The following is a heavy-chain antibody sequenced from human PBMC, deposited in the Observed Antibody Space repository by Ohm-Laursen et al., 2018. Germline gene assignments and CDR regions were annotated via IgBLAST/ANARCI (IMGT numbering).Heavy chain of an antibody. Sequence: SLRLSCTASGFIFSSYSVNWVRQAPGKGLEWVSSISSTSTYIYYADSVKGRFTISRDNAKNSLYLQMNSLRAEDTAVYYCARDLEEDALDTAMGGFDYWGQGTLVTVSS. V-gene: IGHV3-21*01. J-gene: IGHJ4*02. CDR1: GFIFSSYS. CDR2: ISSTSTYI. D-gene: IGHD5-18*01. CDR3: ARDLEEDALDTAMGGFDY.